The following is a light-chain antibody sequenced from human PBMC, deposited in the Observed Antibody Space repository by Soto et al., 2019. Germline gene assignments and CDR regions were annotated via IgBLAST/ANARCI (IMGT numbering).Light chain of an antibody. Sequence: QSALTQPPSVSGAPGQRVTISCTGSSSNIGAGYDVHWYQQLPGTAPKLLIYGNSNRPSGVPDRFSGSKSGISASLAITGLQAEDEADYYCQSYDSSLRDVVFGGGTKLTVL. V-gene: IGLV1-40*01. CDR2: GNS. J-gene: IGLJ2*01. CDR1: SSNIGAGYD. CDR3: QSYDSSLRDVV.